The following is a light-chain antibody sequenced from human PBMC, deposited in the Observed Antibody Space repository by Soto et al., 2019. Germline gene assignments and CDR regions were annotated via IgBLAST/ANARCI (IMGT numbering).Light chain of an antibody. J-gene: IGLJ2*01. CDR2: DVS. V-gene: IGLV2-14*03. CDR3: SSYTSSTTSVV. Sequence: SVLTQPASVSGSPGQSITISCTGTSSDVGGYTYVSWYQHHPGKAPKLMIYDVSNRPSGVSSRFSGSKSGNTASLTISGLQAEDEADYYCSSYTSSTTSVVFGGGTKVTVL. CDR1: SSDVGGYTY.